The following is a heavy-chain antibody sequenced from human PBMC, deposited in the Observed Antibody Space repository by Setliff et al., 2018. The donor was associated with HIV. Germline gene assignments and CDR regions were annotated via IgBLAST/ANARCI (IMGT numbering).Heavy chain of an antibody. J-gene: IGHJ4*02. CDR3: ARIGAFNYYDSSGLPEVGLDY. D-gene: IGHD3-22*01. CDR2: IFHSGGT. Sequence: SETLSLTCAFSGSSFSSVYHWAWIRQPPGKGLECIGTIFHSGGTYYNPSLKSRVTISVDTSKHQFSLRLSSVTAADTAVYYCARIGAFNYYDSSGLPEVGLDYWGQGTLVTVSS. V-gene: IGHV4-38-2*01. CDR1: GSSFSSVYH.